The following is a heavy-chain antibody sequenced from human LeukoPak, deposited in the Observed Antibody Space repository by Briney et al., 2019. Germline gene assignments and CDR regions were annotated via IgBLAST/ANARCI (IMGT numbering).Heavy chain of an antibody. V-gene: IGHV3-30*02. D-gene: IGHD5-18*01. CDR1: GFTFSSYG. CDR3: AKGQELLQPDY. Sequence: GGSLRLSCAASGFTFSSYGMHWVRQAPGKGLECVAFIRFDGSNKFYVDSVRGRFTISRDNSKNMLYLQMNSLRSEDTAVYYCAKGQELLQPDYWGQGTLVTVSS. J-gene: IGHJ4*02. CDR2: IRFDGSNK.